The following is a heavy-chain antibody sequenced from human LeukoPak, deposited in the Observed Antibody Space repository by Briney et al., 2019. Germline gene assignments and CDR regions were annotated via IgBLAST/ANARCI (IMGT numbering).Heavy chain of an antibody. Sequence: GGSLRLSCAASGFTVSSNYMSWVRQAPGKGLEWVSVIYSGGSTYYADSVKGRFTISRDNSKNTLYLQMNSLRAEDTAVYYCARDSSGYTFDYWGQGTLVTVSS. CDR1: GFTVSSNY. V-gene: IGHV3-66*01. J-gene: IGHJ4*02. CDR3: ARDSSGYTFDY. D-gene: IGHD3-22*01. CDR2: IYSGGST.